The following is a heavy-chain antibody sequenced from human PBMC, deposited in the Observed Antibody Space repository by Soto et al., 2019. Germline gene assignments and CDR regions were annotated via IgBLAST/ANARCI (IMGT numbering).Heavy chain of an antibody. J-gene: IGHJ6*02. V-gene: IGHV3-15*07. Sequence: EVQLVEFGGGLVKPGGSLTLSYAASGLIFSDAWMNWVGQAPANGMEWVGRMLSIGAGGTTDYAAPVQGRFTISRDDSRDTLYLHMNSLRDEYTAVYYCAWISRLLVQSHYYYGMSVWGQGTTVPVSS. CDR2: MLSIGAGGTT. CDR1: GLIFSDAW. D-gene: IGHD3-10*01. CDR3: AWISRLLVQSHYYYGMSV.